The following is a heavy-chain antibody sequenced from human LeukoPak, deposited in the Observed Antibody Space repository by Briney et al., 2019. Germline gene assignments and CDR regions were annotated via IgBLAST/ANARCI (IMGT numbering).Heavy chain of an antibody. CDR2: INPNSGGT. V-gene: IGHV1-2*02. CDR3: ALIAAAGRDEDY. Sequence: ASVKVPCKASGYTFTGYYMHWVRQAPGQGLEWMGWINPNSGGTNYAQKFQGRVTMTRDTSISTAYMELSRLRSDDTAVYYCALIAAAGRDEDYWGQGTLVTVSS. CDR1: GYTFTGYY. D-gene: IGHD6-13*01. J-gene: IGHJ4*02.